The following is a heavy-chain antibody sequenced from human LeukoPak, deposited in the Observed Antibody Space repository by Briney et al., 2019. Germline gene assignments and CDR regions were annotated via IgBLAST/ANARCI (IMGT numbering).Heavy chain of an antibody. Sequence: PGGSLRLSCAASGFTFSSYEMNWVRQAQGKGLEWVSYISSSGSTIYYADSVKGRFTISRDNAKNSLYLQMNSLRAEDTAVYYCARGVPYYDILTGYSGGAFDIWGQGTMVTVSS. J-gene: IGHJ3*02. V-gene: IGHV3-48*03. CDR3: ARGVPYYDILTGYSGGAFDI. D-gene: IGHD3-9*01. CDR1: GFTFSSYE. CDR2: ISSSGSTI.